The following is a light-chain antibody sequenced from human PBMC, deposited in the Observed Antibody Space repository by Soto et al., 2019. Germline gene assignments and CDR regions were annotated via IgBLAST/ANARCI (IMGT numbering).Light chain of an antibody. CDR3: QQHGSSPPTWT. CDR2: GAS. Sequence: EIVLTQPPGTLSLSPVERATLSCMASQSVSSNLAWYQQKPGQAPRLLIYGASSRATGIPDRFSGSGSGTDFTLTISRLEPEDFAVYYCQQHGSSPPTWTFGQGTKVDIK. V-gene: IGKV3-20*01. CDR1: QSVSSN. J-gene: IGKJ1*01.